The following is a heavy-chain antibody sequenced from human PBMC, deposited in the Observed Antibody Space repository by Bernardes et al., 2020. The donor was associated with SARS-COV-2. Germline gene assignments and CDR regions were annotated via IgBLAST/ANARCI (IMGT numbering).Heavy chain of an antibody. CDR3: ASRHSSFDFFGLDV. J-gene: IGHJ6*02. D-gene: IGHD6-19*01. CDR2: INPKSGGT. Sequence: ASVKVSCKTSGYTFTDFYIHWLRQAPGQRLEWMGWINPKSGGTNYVQNFQGRVTMTRDTSSSTVYMELNWLRVDDTAIYYCASRHSSFDFFGLDVWGQGTTVIVSS. CDR1: GYTFTDFY. V-gene: IGHV1-2*02.